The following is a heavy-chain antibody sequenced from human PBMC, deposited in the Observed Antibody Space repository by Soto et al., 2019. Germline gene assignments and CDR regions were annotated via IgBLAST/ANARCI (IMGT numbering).Heavy chain of an antibody. V-gene: IGHV1-69*01. Sequence: GGSFSRQDVNWVRQAPGQGLEWMGGIIPIFGTVNYAQRFQDRVTITADESKSTVYLELSSLRSADSAVYYCARRGDFGNYVFDYWGQGTLVTVSS. CDR3: ARRGDFGNYVFDY. J-gene: IGHJ4*02. D-gene: IGHD3-16*01. CDR2: IIPIFGTV. CDR1: GGSFSRQD.